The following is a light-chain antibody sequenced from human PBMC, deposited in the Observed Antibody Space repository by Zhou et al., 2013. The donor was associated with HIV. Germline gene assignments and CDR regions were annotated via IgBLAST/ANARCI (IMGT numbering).Light chain of an antibody. CDR3: QQHDSYPLT. V-gene: IGKV1-5*03. CDR1: QSISSW. CDR2: KAS. J-gene: IGKJ3*01. Sequence: DIQMTQSPSTLSASVGDRVTITCRASQSISSWLAWYQQKPGKAPNLLIYKASILASGVPSRFSGSESGTEFTLTISSLQPDDFAMYYCQQHDSYPLTFGPGTRVDVK.